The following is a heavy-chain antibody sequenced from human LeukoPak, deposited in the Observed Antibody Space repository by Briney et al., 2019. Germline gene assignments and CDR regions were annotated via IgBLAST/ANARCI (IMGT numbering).Heavy chain of an antibody. Sequence: TGGSLRLSCAASGFTFSSYSMNWVRQAPGKGLEWVSSISSSSYIYYADSVKGRFTISRDNAKNSLYLQMNSLRAEDTAVYYCARAGLHTAPDYWGQGTLVTVSS. CDR2: ISSSSYI. CDR1: GFTFSSYS. V-gene: IGHV3-21*01. CDR3: ARAGLHTAPDY. J-gene: IGHJ4*02. D-gene: IGHD5-18*01.